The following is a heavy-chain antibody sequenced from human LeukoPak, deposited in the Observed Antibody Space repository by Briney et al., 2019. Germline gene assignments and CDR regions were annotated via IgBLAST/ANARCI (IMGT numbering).Heavy chain of an antibody. D-gene: IGHD6-13*01. Sequence: ASVKVSCKASGYTFTSYGISWVRQAPGQGLEWMGWISAYNGNTNYAQKLQGRVTMTTDTSTSTAYMELRSLRSDDTAVYYCAREDCSSWRGPFDYWGQGTLVTVSS. CDR1: GYTFTSYG. CDR2: ISAYNGNT. V-gene: IGHV1-18*01. CDR3: AREDCSSWRGPFDY. J-gene: IGHJ4*02.